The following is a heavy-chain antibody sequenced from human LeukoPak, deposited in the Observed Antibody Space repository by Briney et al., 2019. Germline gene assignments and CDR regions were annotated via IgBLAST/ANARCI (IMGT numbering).Heavy chain of an antibody. CDR1: GGSISSGGYY. CDR2: IYHSGNT. D-gene: IGHD4-23*01. CDR3: AREELRRFANFDY. Sequence: IPSQTLSLTCTVSGGSISSGGYYWSWIRQPPGKGLEWIGYIYHSGNTYYNPSLKSRVTISVDRSKNQFSLKLSSVTAADTAVYYCAREELRRFANFDYWGQGTLVTVSS. V-gene: IGHV4-30-2*01. J-gene: IGHJ4*02.